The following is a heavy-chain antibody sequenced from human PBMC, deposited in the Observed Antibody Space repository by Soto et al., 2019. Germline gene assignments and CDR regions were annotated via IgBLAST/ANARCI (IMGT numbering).Heavy chain of an antibody. Sequence: SETLSLTCTVSGGSISSSSYYWGWIRQPPGKGLEWIGSIYYSGSTYYNPSLKSRVTISVDTSKNQFSLKLSSGTAADTAVYYCARSYGSGNYYGVPSNWFDPWGQGTLVTVS. CDR1: GGSISSSSYY. J-gene: IGHJ5*02. V-gene: IGHV4-39*01. CDR2: IYYSGST. CDR3: ARSYGSGNYYGVPSNWFDP. D-gene: IGHD3-10*01.